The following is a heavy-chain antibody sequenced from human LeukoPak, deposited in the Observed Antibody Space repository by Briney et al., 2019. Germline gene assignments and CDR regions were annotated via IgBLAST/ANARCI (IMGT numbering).Heavy chain of an antibody. J-gene: IGHJ4*02. D-gene: IGHD5-12*01. CDR3: ARDRPDIVATTYYFDY. Sequence: ASVKVSCEASGYTFTSYGISWVRQAPGQGLEWMGWISTYNGNTNYAQKVQGRVTMTTDTSTSTAYMELRSLRSDDTAVYYCARDRPDIVATTYYFDYWGQGTLVTVSS. V-gene: IGHV1-18*01. CDR1: GYTFTSYG. CDR2: ISTYNGNT.